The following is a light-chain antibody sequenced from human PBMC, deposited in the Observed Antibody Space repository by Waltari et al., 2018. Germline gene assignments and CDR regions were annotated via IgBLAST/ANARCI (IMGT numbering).Light chain of an antibody. CDR3: QAWDSSTVV. J-gene: IGLJ2*01. Sequence: SHELTQPPSVSVSPGQTASITCSGDKLGDKYACWYQQKPGQSPVLVIYQDSKRPSGIPERFSGSNSGNTGSLTISGTQAMDEADYYCQAWDSSTVVFGGGTKLTVL. V-gene: IGLV3-1*01. CDR2: QDS. CDR1: KLGDKY.